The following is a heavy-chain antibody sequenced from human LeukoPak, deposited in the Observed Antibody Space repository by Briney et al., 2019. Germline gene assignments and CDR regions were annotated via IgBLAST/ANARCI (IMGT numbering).Heavy chain of an antibody. Sequence: GGSLRLSCAASGFTFSSYAMSWVRQAPGKGLEWVSAISGSGGSTYYADSVKGRFTISRDNSKNTLYLQMHSMRAEDADVYYCAKDLLPAVFDYWGQGTLVTVSS. J-gene: IGHJ4*02. V-gene: IGHV3-23*01. CDR2: ISGSGGST. CDR3: AKDLLPAVFDY. D-gene: IGHD2-2*01. CDR1: GFTFSSYA.